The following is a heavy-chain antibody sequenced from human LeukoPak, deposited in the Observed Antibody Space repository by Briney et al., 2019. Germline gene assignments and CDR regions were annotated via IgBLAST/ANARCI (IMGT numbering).Heavy chain of an antibody. CDR2: ISGSGGST. Sequence: PGGSLRLSCAASGFTFSSYAMSWVRQAPGKGLEWVPAISGSGGSTYYADSVKGRFTISRDNSKNTLYLQMNSLRAEDTAVYYCAKDKPKVVSVTLDYWGQGTLVTVSS. CDR1: GFTFSSYA. D-gene: IGHD4-17*01. CDR3: AKDKPKVVSVTLDY. V-gene: IGHV3-23*01. J-gene: IGHJ4*02.